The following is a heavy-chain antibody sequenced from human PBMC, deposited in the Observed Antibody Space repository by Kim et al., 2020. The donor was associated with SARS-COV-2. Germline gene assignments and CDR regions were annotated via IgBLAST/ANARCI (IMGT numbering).Heavy chain of an antibody. J-gene: IGHJ4*02. Sequence: NPSLRSRVTISVDTSKNQFSLKLSSVTAADTAVYYCARGSRTTGTWDFDYWGQGTLVTVSS. V-gene: IGHV4-34*01. D-gene: IGHD1-1*01. CDR3: ARGSRTTGTWDFDY.